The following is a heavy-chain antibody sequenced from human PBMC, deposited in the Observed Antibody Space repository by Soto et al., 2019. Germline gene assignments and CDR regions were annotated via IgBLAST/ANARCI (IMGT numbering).Heavy chain of an antibody. Sequence: QVQLQESGPGLVKPSQTLSLTCTVSGGSISSGGYYWNWIRQHPGKDLEWIGYVYSSGSTTYKPSLKSRLTISLDTSMNQFSLKLTSVTAADTAVYYCARSRYCTGGSWYSWYFDLWGRGTLVTVSS. V-gene: IGHV4-31*03. CDR2: VYSSGST. CDR1: GGSISSGGYY. J-gene: IGHJ2*01. D-gene: IGHD2-15*01. CDR3: ARSRYCTGGSWYSWYFDL.